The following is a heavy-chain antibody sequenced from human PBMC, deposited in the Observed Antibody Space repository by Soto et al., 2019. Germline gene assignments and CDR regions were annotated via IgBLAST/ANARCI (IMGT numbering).Heavy chain of an antibody. Sequence: GSLRLSCAASGFTFSSYAMSWVRQAPGKGLEWVSAISGSGGSTYYADSVKGRFTISRDNSKNTLYLQMNSLRAEDTAVYYCAKGLPPTGEYYYYYYGMDVWGQGTTVTVSS. CDR3: AKGLPPTGEYYYYYYGMDV. V-gene: IGHV3-23*01. CDR2: ISGSGGST. CDR1: GFTFSSYA. J-gene: IGHJ6*02.